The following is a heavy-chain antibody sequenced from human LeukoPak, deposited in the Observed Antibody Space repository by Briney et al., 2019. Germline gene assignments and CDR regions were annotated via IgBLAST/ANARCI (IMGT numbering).Heavy chain of an antibody. CDR3: VKDMGESIAVAGTTNYYYYYGMDV. D-gene: IGHD6-19*01. V-gene: IGHV3-9*01. Sequence: GGSLRLSCAASGFTFDDYAMHWVRQAPGKGLEWVSGISWNSGSIGYADSVKGRFTISRDNAKNSLYLQMNSLRAEDTALYYCVKDMGESIAVAGTTNYYYYYGMDVWGQGTTVTVSS. J-gene: IGHJ6*02. CDR2: ISWNSGSI. CDR1: GFTFDDYA.